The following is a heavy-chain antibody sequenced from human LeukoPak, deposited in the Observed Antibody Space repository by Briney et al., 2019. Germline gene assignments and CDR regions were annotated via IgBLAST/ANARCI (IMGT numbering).Heavy chain of an antibody. D-gene: IGHD3-16*01. CDR3: ARHWALRFGDFDY. V-gene: IGHV4-39*01. Sequence: AETLSLTCTVSGGSLSISMYYCGWIRQPPGKGLEWSDVIYCGENTYYNPTLKRPVTISVNTSKNQSTLKLSSVPAADTAVDYGARHWALRFGDFDYWGQGTLVTVSS. J-gene: IGHJ4*02. CDR1: GGSLSISMYY. CDR2: IYCGENT.